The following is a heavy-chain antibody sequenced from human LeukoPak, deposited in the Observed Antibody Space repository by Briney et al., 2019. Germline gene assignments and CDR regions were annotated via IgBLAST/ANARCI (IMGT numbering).Heavy chain of an antibody. CDR1: GFTFSSYR. CDR3: ARTSGYCSSTSCPKDY. J-gene: IGHJ4*02. D-gene: IGHD2-2*01. V-gene: IGHV3-48*04. Sequence: GGSLRLSCAASGFTFSSYRMNWVRQAPGKGLEWVSYISSSGSTIYYADSVKGRFTISRDNAKNSLYLQMNSLRAEDTAVYYCARTSGYCSSTSCPKDYWGQGTLVTVSS. CDR2: ISSSGSTI.